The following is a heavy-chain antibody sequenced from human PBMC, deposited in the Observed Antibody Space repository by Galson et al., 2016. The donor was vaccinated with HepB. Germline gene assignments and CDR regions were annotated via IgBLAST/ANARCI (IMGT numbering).Heavy chain of an antibody. J-gene: IGHJ5*02. CDR1: GYTFTSYG. CDR2: ISAYNGNT. V-gene: IGHV1-18*01. Sequence: SVKVSCKASGYTFTSYGISWVRQAPGQGLEWMGWISAYNGNTNYAHKLQGRVTMTTDKSTSTAYMELRSLRSEDTAVYYCARAGSSSSWPIDLWGQGTLVTVSS. CDR3: ARAGSSSSWPIDL. D-gene: IGHD6-13*01.